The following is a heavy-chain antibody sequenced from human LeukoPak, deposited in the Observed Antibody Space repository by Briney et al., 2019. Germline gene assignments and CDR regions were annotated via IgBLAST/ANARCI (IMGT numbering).Heavy chain of an antibody. CDR3: ASGLLYSDYFDY. CDR2: IYYSGST. CDR1: GGSISSYY. J-gene: IGHJ4*02. V-gene: IGHV4-59*08. Sequence: SETLSLTCTVSGGSISSYYWSWIRQPPGKGLEWIGYIYYSGSTNYNPSLKCRVTISVDTSKNQFSLKLSSVTAADTAVYYCASGLLYSDYFDYWGQGTLVTVSS. D-gene: IGHD3-3*01.